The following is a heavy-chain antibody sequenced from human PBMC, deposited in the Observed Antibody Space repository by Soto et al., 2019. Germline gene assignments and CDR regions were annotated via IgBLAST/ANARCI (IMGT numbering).Heavy chain of an antibody. D-gene: IGHD2-8*02. CDR1: GFIYSSCA. V-gene: IGHV3-30*18. CDR3: VKDRSDTWSFDN. CDR2: VSHDGTLY. Sequence: QVQLVESGGGVVQPGRSLRLSCSASGFIYSSCAMHWVRQVPGKGLEWLAVVSHDGTLYPYADSVRGRFIISRDNSRKMLYLQMNSLRPDDTAVYYCVKDRSDTWSFDNWGQGTLVTVSS. J-gene: IGHJ4*02.